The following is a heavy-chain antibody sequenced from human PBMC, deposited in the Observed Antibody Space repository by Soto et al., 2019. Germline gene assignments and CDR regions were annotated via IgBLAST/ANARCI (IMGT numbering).Heavy chain of an antibody. V-gene: IGHV3-30-3*01. CDR2: ISYDGSNK. CDR1: GFTFSSYA. CDR3: ARDRGYGGNSVLDY. D-gene: IGHD4-17*01. Sequence: QVPLVESGGGVVQPGRSLRLSCAASGFTFSSYAMHWVRQAPGKGLEWVAVISYDGSNKYYADSVKGRFTISRDNSKNTLYLQMNSLRAEDTAVYYCARDRGYGGNSVLDYWGQGTLVTVSS. J-gene: IGHJ4*02.